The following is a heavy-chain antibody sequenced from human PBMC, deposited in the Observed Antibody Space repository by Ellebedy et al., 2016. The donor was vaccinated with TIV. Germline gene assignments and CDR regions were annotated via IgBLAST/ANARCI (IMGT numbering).Heavy chain of an antibody. V-gene: IGHV3-74*01. J-gene: IGHJ4*02. D-gene: IGHD3-22*01. CDR3: ALFYYDTSGYTDSFGY. Sequence: GESLKISCGASGFIFNNFWMYWVRQAPGKGPEWVSRISTDGSTTNYADSVKGRFSISRDNAKNMVYLQMNSLRVEDTAVYYCALFYYDTSGYTDSFGYWGQGTLVTVSS. CDR1: GFIFNNFW. CDR2: ISTDGSTT.